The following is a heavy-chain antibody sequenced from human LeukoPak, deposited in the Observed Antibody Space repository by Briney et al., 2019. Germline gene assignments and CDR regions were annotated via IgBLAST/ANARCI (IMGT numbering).Heavy chain of an antibody. CDR1: GGSFSGCY. J-gene: IGHJ6*02. CDR2: IYYSGST. Sequence: PSETLSLTCAVYGGSFSGCYWSWTRQPPGKGLEWIGSIYYSGSTYYNPSLKSRVTISVDTSKNQFSLKLSSVTAADTAVYYCARLVGYYYYYGMDVWGQGTTVTVSS. V-gene: IGHV4-34*01. CDR3: ARLVGYYYYYGMDV.